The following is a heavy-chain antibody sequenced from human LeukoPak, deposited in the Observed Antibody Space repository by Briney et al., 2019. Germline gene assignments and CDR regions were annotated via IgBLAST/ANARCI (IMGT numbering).Heavy chain of an antibody. CDR3: AKEGGLGYCSTTSCAFAH. CDR2: TYSGGTT. J-gene: IGHJ4*02. D-gene: IGHD2-2*01. CDR1: GFSVSDNY. Sequence: GGSQRLSCAGSGFSVSDNYMTWVRQAPGKGLEWVSVTYSGGTTYYADSVEGRFTISRDSSKNTLYLQMNSLRTEDTAVYYCAKEGGLGYCSTTSCAFAHWGRGTLVTVSS. V-gene: IGHV3-53*01.